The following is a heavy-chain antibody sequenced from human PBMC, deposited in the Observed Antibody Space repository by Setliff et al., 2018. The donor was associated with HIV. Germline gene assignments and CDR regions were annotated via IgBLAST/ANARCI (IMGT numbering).Heavy chain of an antibody. D-gene: IGHD3-3*01. V-gene: IGHV3-23*01. CDR3: AKDRGDYDFWSGYYVY. CDR2: ISGNADVKADKA. Sequence: PGGSLRLSCAATGFTFSNYAMTWVRQAPGKGLEWVSSISGNADVKADKATYADSVKGRFTTSRDNSKNTLYLQMSSLRAEDTAVYYCAKDRGDYDFWSGYYVYWGQGTPVTVSS. J-gene: IGHJ4*02. CDR1: GFTFSNYA.